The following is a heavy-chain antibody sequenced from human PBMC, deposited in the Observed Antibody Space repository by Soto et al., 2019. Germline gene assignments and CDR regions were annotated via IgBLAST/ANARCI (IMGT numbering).Heavy chain of an antibody. Sequence: PSETLSLTCTVSGGSISSYYWSWIRQPPVKGLEWIGYIYYSGSTNYNPSLKSRVTISVDTSKNQFSLKLSSVTAADTAVYYCAKAGYSSSWYDYWGQGTLVTVSS. CDR3: AKAGYSSSWYDY. V-gene: IGHV4-59*01. D-gene: IGHD6-13*01. J-gene: IGHJ4*02. CDR1: GGSISSYY. CDR2: IYYSGST.